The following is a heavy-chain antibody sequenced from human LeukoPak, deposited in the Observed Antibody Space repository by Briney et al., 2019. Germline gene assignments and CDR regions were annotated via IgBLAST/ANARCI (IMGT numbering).Heavy chain of an antibody. J-gene: IGHJ5*02. CDR3: ARVRLNYGYVWGSYPPLNWFDP. CDR2: IYSCGST. D-gene: IGHD3-16*02. V-gene: IGHV3-66*03. Sequence: PGGSLRLSCAASGFTVSSNYMSWVRQAPGKGLEWVSVIYSCGSTYYADSVKGRFTISRDNSKNTLYLQMNSLRAEDTAVYYCARVRLNYGYVWGSYPPLNWFDPWGQGTLVTVSS. CDR1: GFTVSSNY.